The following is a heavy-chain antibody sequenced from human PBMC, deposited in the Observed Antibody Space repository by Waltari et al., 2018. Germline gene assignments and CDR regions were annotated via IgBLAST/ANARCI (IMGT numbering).Heavy chain of an antibody. D-gene: IGHD1-26*01. CDR2: IWYDGSKK. Sequence: QEKLVESGGGVVQSGRSLKLSCEASGFSFTNYGMHWVRQAPGKGLEWVAIIWYDGSKKYYADSVKGRFDISRDNSRNTLHLQMDSLRAEVTAVYFCARDQYGESFYYAMNVWGQGTAVTVSS. CDR1: GFSFTNYG. CDR3: ARDQYGESFYYAMNV. J-gene: IGHJ6*02. V-gene: IGHV3-33*01.